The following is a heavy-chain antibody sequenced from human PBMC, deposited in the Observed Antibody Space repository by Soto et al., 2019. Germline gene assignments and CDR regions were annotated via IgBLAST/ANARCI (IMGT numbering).Heavy chain of an antibody. D-gene: IGHD3-16*01. CDR2: IYYSGRT. CDR3: ARMRGLGEISRYLYY. J-gene: IGHJ4*02. CDR1: GGSISDYQ. Sequence: QVQLQESGPGLVKPSETLSLTCSISGGSISDYQWNWIRQPPGEGLVWIGYIYYSGRTNYNPSLKSRLTISLDTSTRQFSLRLRSVTAEDTAVYYCARMRGLGEISRYLYYWGQGALVTVSS. V-gene: IGHV4-59*01.